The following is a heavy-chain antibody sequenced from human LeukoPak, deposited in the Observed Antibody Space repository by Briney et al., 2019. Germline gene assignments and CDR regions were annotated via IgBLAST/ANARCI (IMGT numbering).Heavy chain of an antibody. Sequence: ASVKVSCKASGYIFTSYYRHWVRQAPGQGLEWMGIINPSGGSTNYAQKFQGRVAMTRDTSTNTVYMELSSLRFEDTAVYHCARVRVVVTAHQAFDIWGQGTMITVSS. CDR1: GYIFTSYY. CDR3: ARVRVVVTAHQAFDI. D-gene: IGHD2-21*02. V-gene: IGHV1-46*01. CDR2: INPSGGST. J-gene: IGHJ3*02.